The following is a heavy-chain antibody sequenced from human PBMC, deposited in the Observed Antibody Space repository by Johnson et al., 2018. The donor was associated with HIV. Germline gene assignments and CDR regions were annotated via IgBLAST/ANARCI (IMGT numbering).Heavy chain of an antibody. Sequence: VQLVESGGGLVQSGGSLRLSCAASGFTFSSYAMHWVRQAPGKGLEYVSAISSNGGSTYYANSVKGRFTISRDNSKNTLYLQMGSLRAEDMAVLYCARDTKSGSYLEGTGAFDIWGQGTMVTVSS. J-gene: IGHJ3*02. CDR2: ISSNGGST. D-gene: IGHD3-10*01. CDR3: ARDTKSGSYLEGTGAFDI. CDR1: GFTFSSYA. V-gene: IGHV3-64*01.